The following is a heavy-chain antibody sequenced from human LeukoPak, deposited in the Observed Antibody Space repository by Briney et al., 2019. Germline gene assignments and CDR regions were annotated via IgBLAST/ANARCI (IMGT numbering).Heavy chain of an antibody. V-gene: IGHV3-30*18. D-gene: IGHD1/OR15-1a*01. CDR1: GFTFTTFG. CDR3: AKINNNDDY. Sequence: GRSLRLSCAASGFTFTTFGIHWVRQAPGKGLEWVAAISPHGDIEYYTDSVKGRFTISRDNSKNMIYLQMNSLGGEDSAVYYCAKINNNDDYWGQGNLVTVSS. J-gene: IGHJ4*02. CDR2: ISPHGDIE.